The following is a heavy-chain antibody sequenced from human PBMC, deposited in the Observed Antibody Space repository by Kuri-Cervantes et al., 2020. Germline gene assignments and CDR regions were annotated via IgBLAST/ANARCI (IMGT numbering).Heavy chain of an antibody. CDR2: IKQDGSEK. Sequence: GGSLRLSCAASGFTFSSYWMSWVRQAPGKGLEWVANIKQDGSEKYYVDSVKGRFTISRDNAKNSLYLQMNSLRAEDTAVYYCARDRGGLVHWFDPWGQGTLVTVSS. CDR3: ARDRGGLVHWFDP. D-gene: IGHD6-13*01. CDR1: GFTFSSYW. V-gene: IGHV3-7*01. J-gene: IGHJ5*02.